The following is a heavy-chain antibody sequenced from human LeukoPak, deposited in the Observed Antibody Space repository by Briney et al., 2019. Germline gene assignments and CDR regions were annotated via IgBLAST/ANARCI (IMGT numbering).Heavy chain of an antibody. CDR3: AGHHPRNTVDF. CDR1: GGSISSYY. Sequence: SETLSLTCTVSGGSISSYYWSWLRQPPGKGLEWIAYISDIGSINYNPSLKSRVTISLDTSKNQLSLKLRSVTAADTAVYYCAGHHPRNTVDFWGQGTLVTVSS. D-gene: IGHD2/OR15-2a*01. V-gene: IGHV4-59*08. J-gene: IGHJ4*02. CDR2: ISDIGSI.